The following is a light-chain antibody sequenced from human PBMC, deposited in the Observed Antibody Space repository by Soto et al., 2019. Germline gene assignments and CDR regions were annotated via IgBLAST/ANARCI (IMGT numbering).Light chain of an antibody. CDR2: KAS. CDR1: QSISSW. V-gene: IGKV1-5*03. J-gene: IGKJ2*01. CDR3: QQYNSYSYT. Sequence: IQMTQSPSTLSASVGDRVTITCRASQSISSWLAWYQQKPGKAPKLLIYKASSLESGVPSRFSGSGSGTEFTLTTSSLQPDDFATYYCQQYNSYSYTFGQGTKVDI.